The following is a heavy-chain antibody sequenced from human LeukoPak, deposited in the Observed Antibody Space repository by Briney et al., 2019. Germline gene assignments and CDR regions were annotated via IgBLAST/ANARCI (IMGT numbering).Heavy chain of an antibody. CDR1: GDSFRSSTYY. V-gene: IGHV4-39*01. D-gene: IGHD3-22*01. CDR2: VYYSGST. CDR3: ARHPHVYYYDSTNGDY. Sequence: SETLSLTCTFSGDSFRSSTYYWGWIRQPPGKGLEWIGSVYYSGSTYYNTSLRSRVSISVDKSKNQFSLKLSSVTAADTAMYYCARHPHVYYYDSTNGDYWGQGTLVSVSS. J-gene: IGHJ4*02.